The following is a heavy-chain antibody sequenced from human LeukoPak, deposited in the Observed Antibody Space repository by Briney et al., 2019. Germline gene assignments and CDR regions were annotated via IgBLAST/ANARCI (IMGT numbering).Heavy chain of an antibody. Sequence: KPSETLSLTCTVSGGSISSYYWSWIRQPAGKGLEWIGRICSTGSTNYNPSLKSRVTMSVDTSKNQFSLRLRSVTAADTAVYYCARQIASAGTAGFDFWGQGALVTVPS. D-gene: IGHD6-13*01. J-gene: IGHJ4*02. CDR3: ARQIASAGTAGFDF. V-gene: IGHV4-4*07. CDR1: GGSISSYY. CDR2: ICSTGST.